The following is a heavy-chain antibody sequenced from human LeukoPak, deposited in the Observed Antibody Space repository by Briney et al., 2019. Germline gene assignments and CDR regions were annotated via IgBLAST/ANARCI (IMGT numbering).Heavy chain of an antibody. D-gene: IGHD2-15*01. Sequence: GGSLRLSFAASGFAVSSYYMSLVRQTPGKGLXXXRRIYSGGSTYYADSVKGRFTISRDNYKKTLYLQMISLRAEDTAVYYCARGICSGGKCYLAYWGQGTLVTVSS. CDR2: IYSGGST. J-gene: IGHJ4*02. CDR3: ARGICSGGKCYLAY. CDR1: GFAVSSYY. V-gene: IGHV3-53*01.